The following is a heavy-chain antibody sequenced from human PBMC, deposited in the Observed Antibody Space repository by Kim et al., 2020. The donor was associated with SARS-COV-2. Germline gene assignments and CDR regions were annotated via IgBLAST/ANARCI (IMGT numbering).Heavy chain of an antibody. J-gene: IGHJ5*02. D-gene: IGHD2-8*01. CDR3: ARVQGMGWFDP. Sequence: GGSLRLSCAASGFTFSSYWMGWVRQAPGKGLEWVSHMKQDGSEKFYVDFVKGRFTISRDNAKNSLYLQMNSLRAEDTAVYYCARVQGMGWFDPWGQGTLVTVSS. CDR1: GFTFSSYW. CDR2: MKQDGSEK. V-gene: IGHV3-7*01.